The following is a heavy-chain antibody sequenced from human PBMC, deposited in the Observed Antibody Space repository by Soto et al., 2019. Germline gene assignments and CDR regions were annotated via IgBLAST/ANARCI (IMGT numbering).Heavy chain of an antibody. CDR3: ARGLSGYLAYYYYMDV. D-gene: IGHD5-12*01. V-gene: IGHV4-31*03. Sequence: SETLSLTCTVSGGSISSGGYYWSWIRQHPGKGLEWIGYIYYSGSTYYNPSLKSRVTISVDTSKNQFSLKLSSVTAADTAVYYCARGLSGYLAYYYYMDVWGKGTTVTVSS. CDR2: IYYSGST. CDR1: GGSISSGGYY. J-gene: IGHJ6*03.